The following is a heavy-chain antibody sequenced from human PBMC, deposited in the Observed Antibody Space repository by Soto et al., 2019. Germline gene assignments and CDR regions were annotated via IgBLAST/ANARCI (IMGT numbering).Heavy chain of an antibody. Sequence: EVQLVESGGVLVQPGGSLRLSCAASGFTFSNYAMDWVRQAPGKGLEWVSYISASSSNIRYADSVKGRFTISRDNAKSSVSLQMNSLSADDSAVYYCARDPSRGRHWARYLDLWGRGTLVTVSS. D-gene: IGHD1-26*01. CDR3: ARDPSRGRHWARYLDL. CDR2: ISASSSNI. CDR1: GFTFSNYA. V-gene: IGHV3-48*01. J-gene: IGHJ2*01.